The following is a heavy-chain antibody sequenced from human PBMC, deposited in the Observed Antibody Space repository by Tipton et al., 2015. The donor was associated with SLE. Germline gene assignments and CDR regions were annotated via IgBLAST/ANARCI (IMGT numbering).Heavy chain of an antibody. CDR1: GDSFSSGSSS. Sequence: TLSLTCTVSGDSFSSGSSSWNWVRQPAGKGLEWIGLIYNSGITNYNPSLQSRVTLSVDMSKNQFSLRLSSVTAADTGVYYCVRSVVVVSPREYYYYMDVRGKGTTVTVS. CDR2: IYNSGIT. V-gene: IGHV4-61*02. CDR3: VRSVVVVSPREYYYYMDV. J-gene: IGHJ6*03. D-gene: IGHD2-15*01.